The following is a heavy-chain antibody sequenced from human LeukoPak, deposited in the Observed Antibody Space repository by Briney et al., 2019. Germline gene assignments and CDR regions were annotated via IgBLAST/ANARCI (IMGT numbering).Heavy chain of an antibody. V-gene: IGHV1-69*13. D-gene: IGHD1-26*01. CDR1: GGTFSSYA. Sequence: ASVKVSCKASGGTFSSYAISWVRQAPGQGLEWMGGIIPIFGTANYAQKFQGRVTITAGESTSTAYMELSSLRSEDTAVYYCAGDKGSYQGEFDYWGQGTLVTVSS. J-gene: IGHJ4*02. CDR2: IIPIFGTA. CDR3: AGDKGSYQGEFDY.